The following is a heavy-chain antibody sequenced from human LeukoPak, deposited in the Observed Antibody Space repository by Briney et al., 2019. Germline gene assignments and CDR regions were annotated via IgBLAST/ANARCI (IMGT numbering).Heavy chain of an antibody. CDR1: GFTFSSYG. V-gene: IGHV3-30*02. Sequence: GGSLRLSCAASGFTFSSYGMHWVRQAPGKGLEWVAFIRYDGSNKYYADSVKGRVTISRDNAENTLYLLMTSLRAEDTAVYYCARGGKYAYFVDCWGQGTLVTVSS. CDR2: IRYDGSNK. D-gene: IGHD3-16*01. CDR3: ARGGKYAYFVDC. J-gene: IGHJ4*02.